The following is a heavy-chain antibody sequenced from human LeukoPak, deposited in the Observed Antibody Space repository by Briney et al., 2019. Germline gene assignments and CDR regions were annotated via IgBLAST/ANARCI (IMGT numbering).Heavy chain of an antibody. J-gene: IGHJ4*02. CDR3: ARDAGATAY. CDR2: IHYSGST. V-gene: IGHV4-59*13. CDR1: GVSISTDY. D-gene: IGHD4/OR15-4a*01. Sequence: SETLSLTCTVSGVSISTDYWTWVRQSPGKGLEWIGYIHYSGSTSYNPSLKSRVTISVDTSKNQFSLKLTSVTSADTAVYYCARDAGATAYWGQGTLVTVSS.